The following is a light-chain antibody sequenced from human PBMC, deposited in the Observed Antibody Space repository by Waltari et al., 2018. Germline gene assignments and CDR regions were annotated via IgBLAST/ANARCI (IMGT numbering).Light chain of an antibody. CDR1: SSDVGGYNY. Sequence: QSALTQPPSASGSPGQSVTISCTGTSSDVGGYNYDPWYQQHPGKAPKVMIYEVNKRPSGVPDRFSGSKSGNTASLTVSGLQAEDEADYYCSSYAGSNNLLFGGGTKLTVL. CDR3: SSYAGSNNLL. CDR2: EVN. V-gene: IGLV2-8*01. J-gene: IGLJ2*01.